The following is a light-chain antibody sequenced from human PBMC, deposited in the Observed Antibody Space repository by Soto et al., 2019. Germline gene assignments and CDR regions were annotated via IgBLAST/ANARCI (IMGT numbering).Light chain of an antibody. Sequence: DIQMSQSPSSLSASVGDRVTITCRASQSISSYLNWYQQRPGRAPKLLTYAASSLQSGVPSRFSGSGSGTEFTLTISSLQPDDFATYYCQHYKMFSPWTFCQGTKV. V-gene: IGKV1-39*01. J-gene: IGKJ1*01. CDR3: QHYKMFSPWT. CDR1: QSISSY. CDR2: AAS.